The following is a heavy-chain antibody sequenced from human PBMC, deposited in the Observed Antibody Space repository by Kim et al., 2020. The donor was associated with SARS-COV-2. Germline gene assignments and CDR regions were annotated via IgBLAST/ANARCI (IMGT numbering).Heavy chain of an antibody. CDR1: GFTFSSYW. CDR3: ARGSFQQGFDP. D-gene: IGHD6-13*01. CDR2: IKSDGSDT. V-gene: IGHV3-74*01. Sequence: GGSLRLSCEASGFTFSSYWMNWVRQGPGKGLVWVSRIKSDGSDTHYADSVKGRFTISRGNAKNTLHLQLNRLGVEDTAIYYCARGSFQQGFDPWGQGTLVTVSS. J-gene: IGHJ5*02.